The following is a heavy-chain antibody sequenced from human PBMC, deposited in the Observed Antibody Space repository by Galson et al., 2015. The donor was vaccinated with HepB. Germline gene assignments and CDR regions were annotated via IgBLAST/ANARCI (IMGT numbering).Heavy chain of an antibody. V-gene: IGHV3-21*01. CDR3: AKSSIVLVVWGNYYMDV. CDR2: ISSSSYI. J-gene: IGHJ6*03. D-gene: IGHD2-8*02. CDR1: GFTFSSYS. Sequence: SLRLSCAASGFTFSSYSMNWVRQAPGKGLEWVSSISSSSYIYYADSVKGRFTISRDNAKNSLYLQMNSLRAEDTAVYYCAKSSIVLVVWGNYYMDVWGKGTTVTVSS.